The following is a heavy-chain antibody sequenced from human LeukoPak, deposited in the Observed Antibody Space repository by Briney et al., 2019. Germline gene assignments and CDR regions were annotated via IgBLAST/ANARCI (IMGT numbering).Heavy chain of an antibody. D-gene: IGHD1-26*01. CDR2: ISGSGGST. CDR3: AREGHSGSYYPIDYFDY. J-gene: IGHJ4*02. V-gene: IGHV3-23*01. CDR1: GFTFSSYA. Sequence: GGSLRLSCAASGFTFSSYAMSWVRQAPGKGLEWVSAISGSGGSTYYADSVKGRFTISRDNSKNTLYLQMNSLRAEDTAVYYCAREGHSGSYYPIDYFDYWGQGTLVTVSS.